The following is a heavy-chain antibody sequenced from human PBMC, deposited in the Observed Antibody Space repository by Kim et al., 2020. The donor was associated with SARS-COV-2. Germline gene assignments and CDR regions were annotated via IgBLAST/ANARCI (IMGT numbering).Heavy chain of an antibody. J-gene: IGHJ3*02. V-gene: IGHV4-31*03. CDR1: GGSITSGYYY. D-gene: IGHD3-16*01. Sequence: SETLSLTCTVSGGSITSGYYYWSWIRQHPGTGLEWIGYIYYSGSTYYNPSLKSRVTMSLDTSKNHFSLKLSSVTAADTAVYFCARDGAMVTFGGVMSPFDIWGQGTMLTVSS. CDR3: ARDGAMVTFGGVMSPFDI. CDR2: IYYSGST.